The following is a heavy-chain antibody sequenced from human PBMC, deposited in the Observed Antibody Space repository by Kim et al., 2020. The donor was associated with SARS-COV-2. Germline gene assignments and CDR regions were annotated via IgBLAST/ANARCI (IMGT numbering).Heavy chain of an antibody. CDR2: ISYDGSNK. CDR3: ARGPREADSSGYYYHDY. D-gene: IGHD3-22*01. CDR1: GFTFSSYA. Sequence: GRSLRLSCAASGFTFSSYAMHWVRQAPGKGLEWVAVISYDGSNKYYADSVKGRFTISRDNSKNTLYLQMNSLRAEDTAVYYCARGPREADSSGYYYHDY. J-gene: IGHJ4*01. V-gene: IGHV3-30*04.